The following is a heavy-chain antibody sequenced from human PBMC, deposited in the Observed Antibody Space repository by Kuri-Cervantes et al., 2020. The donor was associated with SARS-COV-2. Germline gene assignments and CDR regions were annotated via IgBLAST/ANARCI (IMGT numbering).Heavy chain of an antibody. V-gene: IGHV1-69*13. CDR3: ARGGRGYCSSTSCYNYYYYGMDV. CDR1: GYTFTSYA. J-gene: IGHJ6*02. CDR2: IIPIFGTA. D-gene: IGHD2-2*01. Sequence: SVKVSCKASGYTFTSYAISWVRQAPGQGLEWMGGIIPIFGTANYAQKFQGRVTITADESTSIAYMELSSLRSEDTAVYYCARGGRGYCSSTSCYNYYYYGMDVWGQGTTVTVSS.